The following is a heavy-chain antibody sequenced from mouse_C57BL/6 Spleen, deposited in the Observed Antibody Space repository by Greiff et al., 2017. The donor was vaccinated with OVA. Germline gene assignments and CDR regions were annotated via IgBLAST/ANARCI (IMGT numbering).Heavy chain of an antibody. D-gene: IGHD2-12*01. V-gene: IGHV1-26*01. Sequence: EVQLQQSGPELVKPGASVKISCKASGYTFTDYYMNWVKQSHGKSLEWIGDINPNNGGTSYNQKFKGKATLTVDKSSSTAYMELRSLTSEDSAVYYCATYSAYYFDYWGQGTTLTVSS. CDR1: GYTFTDYY. CDR2: INPNNGGT. CDR3: ATYSAYYFDY. J-gene: IGHJ2*01.